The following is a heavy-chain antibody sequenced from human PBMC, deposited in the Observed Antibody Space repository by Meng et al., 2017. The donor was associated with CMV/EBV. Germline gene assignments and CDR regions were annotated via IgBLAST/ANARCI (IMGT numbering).Heavy chain of an antibody. V-gene: IGHV1-2*02. CDR2: INPNSGGT. D-gene: IGHD5-18*01. J-gene: IGHJ4*02. CDR1: GYTFTGYY. Sequence: GQLVRLGATAKRPGASVTVSCKASGYTFTGYYMHWVRQAPGQGLEWMGWINPNSGGTNYAQKFQGRVTMTRDTSISTAYMELSRLRSDDTAVYYCARDLGDTAIYWGQGTLVTVSS. CDR3: ARDLGDTAIY.